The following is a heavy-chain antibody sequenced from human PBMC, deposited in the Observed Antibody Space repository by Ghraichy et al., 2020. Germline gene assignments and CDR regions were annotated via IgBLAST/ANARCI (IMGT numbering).Heavy chain of an antibody. J-gene: IGHJ4*02. Sequence: SQTLSLTCAVYGGSFSGYYWSWIRQPPGKGLEWIGEINHSGSTNYNPSLKSRVTISVDTSKNQFSLKLSSVTAADTAVYYCARGTARHPWGYFDYWGQGTLVTVSS. CDR3: ARGTARHPWGYFDY. V-gene: IGHV4-34*01. CDR2: INHSGST. D-gene: IGHD1-26*01. CDR1: GGSFSGYY.